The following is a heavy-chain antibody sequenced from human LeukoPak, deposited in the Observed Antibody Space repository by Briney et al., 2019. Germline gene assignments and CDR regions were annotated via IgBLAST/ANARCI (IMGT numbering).Heavy chain of an antibody. J-gene: IGHJ4*02. V-gene: IGHV4-59*01. D-gene: IGHD3-9*01. CDR1: GGSISSYY. CDR2: IYYSGST. Sequence: SETLSLTCTVSGGSISSYYWSWIRQPPGKGLEWIGYIYYSGSTNYNPSLKSRVTISVDASKNQFSLKLSSVTAADTAVYYCARGPYYDILTGYYPFDYWGQGTLVTVSS. CDR3: ARGPYYDILTGYYPFDY.